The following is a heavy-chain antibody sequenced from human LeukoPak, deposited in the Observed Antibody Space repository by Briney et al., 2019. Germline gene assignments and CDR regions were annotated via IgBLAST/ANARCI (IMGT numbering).Heavy chain of an antibody. D-gene: IGHD3-16*02. V-gene: IGHV3-30*18. CDR1: GFNFSTYG. CDR3: AKEEGSSDYAWGTYRSFFDY. CDR2: ISYDGTNK. J-gene: IGHJ4*02. Sequence: GGSLRLSCAASGFNFSTYGMHWVRQAPGKGLEWMTVISYDGTNKYYADSVKGRFTISRDNSKNTVHLQMNSLRAEDTAVYYCAKEEGSSDYAWGTYRSFFDYWGQGTLVTVSS.